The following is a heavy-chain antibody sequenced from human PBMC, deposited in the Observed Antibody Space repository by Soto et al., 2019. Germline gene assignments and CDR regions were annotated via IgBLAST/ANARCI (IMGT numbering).Heavy chain of an antibody. CDR3: AREFGNLDY. CDR1: GYPFTDYF. D-gene: IGHD3-3*01. Sequence: ASVKVSCKASGYPFTDYFIHWVRQAPGQGLEWMGWINPKSGGTIYAQKFQGRVAMTRDTSISTAYLELSRLRSDDTVVYYCAREFGNLDYWGQGTLVTVSS. V-gene: IGHV1-2*02. CDR2: INPKSGGT. J-gene: IGHJ4*02.